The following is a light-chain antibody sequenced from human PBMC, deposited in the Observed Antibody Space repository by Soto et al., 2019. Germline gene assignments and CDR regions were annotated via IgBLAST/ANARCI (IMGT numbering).Light chain of an antibody. Sequence: QSVLTHPHSASGTPGQRVTISCSGSSSNIGSNSVHWFQQVPGTAPKPLIYSSNQRPSGVPERFSGSKSGTSASLAISGLQSEDEADYYCAAWDDSLNGHIFGPGTKVTVL. CDR3: AAWDDSLNGHI. V-gene: IGLV1-44*01. CDR1: SSNIGSNS. J-gene: IGLJ1*01. CDR2: SSN.